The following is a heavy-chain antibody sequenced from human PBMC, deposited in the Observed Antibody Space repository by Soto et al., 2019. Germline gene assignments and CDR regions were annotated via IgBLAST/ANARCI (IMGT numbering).Heavy chain of an antibody. D-gene: IGHD6-19*01. CDR1: GYTFSGVY. V-gene: IGHV1-2*02. J-gene: IGHJ4*02. Sequence: VASVKVSCKASGYTFSGVYIHWVRQAPGQGLEWMGWINPNSGGTKSAEKFQGRVTMTRDTSISTAYMELSRLTSDDTAVYYCASAAVTGTAGLDFWGQGTQVTVSS. CDR2: INPNSGGT. CDR3: ASAAVTGTAGLDF.